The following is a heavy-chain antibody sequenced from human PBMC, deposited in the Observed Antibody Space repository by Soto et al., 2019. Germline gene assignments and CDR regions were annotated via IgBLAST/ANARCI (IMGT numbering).Heavy chain of an antibody. Sequence: GESLKISCKGSGYSFAGYWITWVRQKPGKGLEWMGRIDPSDSQTYYSPSFRGHVTISATKSITTVFLQWSSLRASDTAMYYCARQIYDSDTGPNFHYYVDSWGQGTPVTVSS. V-gene: IGHV5-10-1*01. CDR2: IDPSDSQT. J-gene: IGHJ4*02. D-gene: IGHD3-22*01. CDR3: ARQIYDSDTGPNFHYYVDS. CDR1: GYSFAGYW.